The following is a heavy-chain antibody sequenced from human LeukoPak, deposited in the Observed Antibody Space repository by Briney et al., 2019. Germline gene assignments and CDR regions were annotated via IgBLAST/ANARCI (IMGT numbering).Heavy chain of an antibody. Sequence: PGGSLRLSCAASGFTFSSYGMHWVRQAPGKGLEWVAVIWYDGSNKYYADSVRGKFTISRDNSKNTLYLQMNSLRAEDTAVYYCASILRSSSGYYFDYWGQGTLVTVSS. CDR1: GFTFSSYG. D-gene: IGHD3-10*01. CDR3: ASILRSSSGYYFDY. J-gene: IGHJ4*02. CDR2: IWYDGSNK. V-gene: IGHV3-33*01.